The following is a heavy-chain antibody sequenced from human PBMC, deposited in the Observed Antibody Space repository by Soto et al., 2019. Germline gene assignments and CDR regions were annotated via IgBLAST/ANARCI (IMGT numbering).Heavy chain of an antibody. CDR2: IYYSGST. J-gene: IGHJ5*02. CDR3: ARVMSPPWDYDLPRTIDP. D-gene: IGHD3-3*01. Sequence: PSETLSLSCTVSGGSISSYYWSWIRQPPGKGLEWIGYIYYSGSTNYNPSLKSRVTISVDTSKNQFSLKLSSVTAADTAVYYCARVMSPPWDYDLPRTIDPWGQGTLVTVSS. V-gene: IGHV4-59*01. CDR1: GGSISSYY.